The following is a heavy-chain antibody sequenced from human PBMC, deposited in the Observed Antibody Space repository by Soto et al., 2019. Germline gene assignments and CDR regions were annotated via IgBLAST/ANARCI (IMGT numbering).Heavy chain of an antibody. D-gene: IGHD4-17*01. CDR2: ISNSGGST. CDR1: GFTFSNYA. CDR3: VKVPLRPYYFDY. Sequence: EVQLLDSGGGLVQPGGSLRLSCAASGFTFSNYAMRWVRQAPGKGLEWVSAISNSGGSTYYTDSVKGRFTISRDNSKNPLYLQMNSLRAEDTAIYYCVKVPLRPYYFDYWGPGTLVTVSS. J-gene: IGHJ4*02. V-gene: IGHV3-23*01.